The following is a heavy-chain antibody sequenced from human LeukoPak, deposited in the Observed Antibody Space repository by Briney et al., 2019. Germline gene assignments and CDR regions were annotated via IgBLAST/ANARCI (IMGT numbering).Heavy chain of an antibody. V-gene: IGHV1-2*02. J-gene: IGHJ4*02. CDR3: ARDRGVAVVAATLVY. D-gene: IGHD2-15*01. CDR2: TNPNSGGT. Sequence: ASVKVSCKASGYKFTGYYIHWVRQAPGQGLEWMGWTNPNSGGTNYAQKFQGRVTITRDTSISTAYMELSRLRSDDTAVYYCARDRGVAVVAATLVYWGQGSLVTVSS. CDR1: GYKFTGYY.